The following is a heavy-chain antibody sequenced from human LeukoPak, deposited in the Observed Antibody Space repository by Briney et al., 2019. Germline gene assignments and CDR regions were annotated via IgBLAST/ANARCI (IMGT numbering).Heavy chain of an antibody. V-gene: IGHV4-59*08. J-gene: IGHJ4*02. D-gene: IGHD4-23*01. Sequence: PSETLSLTCAVYGGSFSGYYWSWIRQPPGKGLEWIGYIYYSGSTNYNPSLKSRVTISLDTSKNQISLKLSSVTAADTAVYYCARRTTVVPPHYFDYWGQGTLVTVSS. CDR3: ARRTTVVPPHYFDY. CDR1: GGSFSGYY. CDR2: IYYSGST.